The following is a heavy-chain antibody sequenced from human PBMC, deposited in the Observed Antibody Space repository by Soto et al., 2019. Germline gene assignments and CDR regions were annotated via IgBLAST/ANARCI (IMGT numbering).Heavy chain of an antibody. CDR1: GDSISGGGYY. D-gene: IGHD2-8*01. J-gene: IGHJ4*02. V-gene: IGHV4-31*03. Sequence: TLSLTCTVSGDSISGGGYYWSWIRQHPGKGLEWIGYIYYSGNTEYNPSLKSRVTISVDTSKNQFSLKLSSVTAADTAVYYCARGLAEWSNDYWGQGILVTVSS. CDR3: ARGLAEWSNDY. CDR2: IYYSGNT.